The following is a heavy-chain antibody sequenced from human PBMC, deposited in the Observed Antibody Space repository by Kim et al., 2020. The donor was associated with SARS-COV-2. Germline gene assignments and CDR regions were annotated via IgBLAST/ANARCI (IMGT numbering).Heavy chain of an antibody. Sequence: GGSLRLSCAASGFTFSSYSMNWVRQAPGKGLEWVSSISSSSSYIYYADSVKGRFTISRDNAKNSLYLQMNSLRAADTAVYYCARDRGRGWLQPDYWGQGTLVTVSS. CDR2: ISSSSSYI. CDR1: GFTFSSYS. CDR3: ARDRGRGWLQPDY. D-gene: IGHD5-12*01. J-gene: IGHJ4*02. V-gene: IGHV3-21*01.